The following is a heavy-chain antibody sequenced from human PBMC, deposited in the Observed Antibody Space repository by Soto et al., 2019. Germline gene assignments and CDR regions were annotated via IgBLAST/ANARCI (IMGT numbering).Heavy chain of an antibody. CDR2: IIPIFGTA. J-gene: IGHJ6*02. V-gene: IGHV1-69*01. CDR1: GGTFSSYA. D-gene: IGHD3-3*01. CDR3: ASPGRIFVEVVHYYYYGMDV. Sequence: QVQLVQSGAEVKKPGSSVKVSCKASGGTFSSYAISWVRQATGQGLEWMGGIIPIFGTANYAQKFQGRVTITADESTSTAYMELSSLRSEDTAVYYCASPGRIFVEVVHYYYYGMDVWGQGTTVTVS.